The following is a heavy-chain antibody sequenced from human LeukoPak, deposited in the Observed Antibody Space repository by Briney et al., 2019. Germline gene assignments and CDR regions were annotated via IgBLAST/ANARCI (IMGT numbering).Heavy chain of an antibody. D-gene: IGHD3-10*01. CDR3: ARATYGSGTLFDY. J-gene: IGHJ4*02. CDR2: IYHSGST. Sequence: SGTLSLTCAVSGGSISSSNWWSWVRQPPGKGLEWIGEIYHSGSTNYNPSLKSRVTISVDKSKNQFSLKLSSVTAADTAVYYCARATYGSGTLFDYWGQGTLVTVSS. V-gene: IGHV4-4*02. CDR1: GGSISSSNW.